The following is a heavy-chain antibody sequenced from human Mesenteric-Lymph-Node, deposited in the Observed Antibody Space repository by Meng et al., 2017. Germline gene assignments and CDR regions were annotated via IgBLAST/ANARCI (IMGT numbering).Heavy chain of an antibody. CDR1: GYTFTTYG. CDR2: INAYNGDT. J-gene: IGHJ4*02. Sequence: AHMVQSGGEVKKPGASVKVSCKASGYTFTTYGITWVRQAPGQGLVWMGWINAYNGDTNYAQTLQGRVTMTTDTSTSTAYMELRSLRSDDTAVYYCARVEVGITSGDYWGQGTLVTVSS. D-gene: IGHD1-26*01. CDR3: ARVEVGITSGDY. V-gene: IGHV1-18*01.